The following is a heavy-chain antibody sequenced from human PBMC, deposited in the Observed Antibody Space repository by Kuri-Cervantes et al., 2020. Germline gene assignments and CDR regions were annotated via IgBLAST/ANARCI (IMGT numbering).Heavy chain of an antibody. J-gene: IGHJ4*02. Sequence: ASVKVSCKASGYTFTYRYLHWVRQAPGQALEWMGWINPNSGGTNYAQKFQGRVTMTRDTSISTAYMELSRLRSDDTAVYYCHSGNYDYWGQGTLVTVSS. CDR1: GYTFTYRY. D-gene: IGHD1-26*01. CDR2: INPNSGGT. V-gene: IGHV1-2*02. CDR3: HSGNYDY.